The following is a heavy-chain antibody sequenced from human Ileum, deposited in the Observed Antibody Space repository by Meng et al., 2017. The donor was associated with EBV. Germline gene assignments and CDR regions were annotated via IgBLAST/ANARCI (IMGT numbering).Heavy chain of an antibody. V-gene: IGHV1-3*01. J-gene: IGHJ4*02. Sequence: QVQLVQSGAEVKKPGASVKVSCKASGYSFTTYAMHWVRQAPGQRLEWMGWINAGNGNTKYSEKFQSRVTITRDTAASTAYMELSSLRPGDTAVYYCARTGCSSSSCYDYWGQGTRVTVSS. CDR1: GYSFTTYA. CDR3: ARTGCSSSSCYDY. CDR2: INAGNGNT. D-gene: IGHD2-2*01.